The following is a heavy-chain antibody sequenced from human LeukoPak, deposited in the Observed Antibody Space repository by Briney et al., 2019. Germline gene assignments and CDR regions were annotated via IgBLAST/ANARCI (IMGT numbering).Heavy chain of an antibody. CDR1: EYIVTDYD. Sequence: ASMKVSCKTSEYIVTDYDIHWVRQAPGQGLEWMGWINPHSGGTNYAQKFQDRVTMTGDTSISTAYMELSRLISDDTAIYYCARGSDNYAILTQWGQGTLVTVSS. J-gene: IGHJ4*02. V-gene: IGHV1-2*02. D-gene: IGHD3-9*01. CDR3: ARGSDNYAILTQ. CDR2: INPHSGGT.